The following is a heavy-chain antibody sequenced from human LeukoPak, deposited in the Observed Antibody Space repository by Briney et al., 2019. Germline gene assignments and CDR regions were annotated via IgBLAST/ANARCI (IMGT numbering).Heavy chain of an antibody. D-gene: IGHD6-19*01. J-gene: IGHJ5*02. CDR2: ISWNGGIV. CDR1: GFTFDDFG. V-gene: IGHV3-9*01. Sequence: GRSLRLSCAASGFTFDDFGMHWVRQAPGKGLEWVTGISWNGGIVGFADSVKGRFTISRDNAKNSLYLQMNSLRAEDTAVYYCARDIAVAGPNWFDPWGQGTLVTASS. CDR3: ARDIAVAGPNWFDP.